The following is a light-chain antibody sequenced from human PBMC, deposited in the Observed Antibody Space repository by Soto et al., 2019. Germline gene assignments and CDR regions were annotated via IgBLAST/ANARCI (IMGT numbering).Light chain of an antibody. CDR2: GTS. Sequence: EIVLTQSPGTLSLSPGERATLSCRASQSVSSQYLAWYQQKPGQAPRVLIYGTSIRASVVPERFSGGGSGTDFALTITRLEPEDFAVYYGQQYGSSFFTFGPGTKVDFK. CDR3: QQYGSSFFT. V-gene: IGKV3-20*01. CDR1: QSVSSQY. J-gene: IGKJ3*01.